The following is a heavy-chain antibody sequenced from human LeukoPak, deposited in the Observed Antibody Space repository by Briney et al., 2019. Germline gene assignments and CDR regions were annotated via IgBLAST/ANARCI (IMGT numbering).Heavy chain of an antibody. V-gene: IGHV4-59*01. CDR3: ARDGGRGFDP. J-gene: IGHJ5*02. Sequence: SETLSLTCTVSGGSISSYCWSWIRQPPGKGLEWIGYIYYSGSTNYNPSLKSRVTISVDTSKNQFSLKLSSVTAADTAVYYCARDGGRGFDPWGQGTLVTVSS. CDR2: IYYSGST. D-gene: IGHD3-10*01. CDR1: GGSISSYC.